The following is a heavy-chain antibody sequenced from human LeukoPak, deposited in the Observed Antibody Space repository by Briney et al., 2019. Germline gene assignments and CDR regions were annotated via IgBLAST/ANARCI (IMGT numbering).Heavy chain of an antibody. CDR1: GFTFSDYY. CDR3: ARSPRIAAAGSYFDY. Sequence: PGGSLTLSCAASGFTFSDYYMSWLRQAPGRGLAWVAYISSSSSYTNYADSVKGRFTISRDNAKNSLYLQMNSLRAEDTAVYYCARSPRIAAAGSYFDYWGQGTLVTVSS. CDR2: ISSSSSYT. J-gene: IGHJ4*02. D-gene: IGHD6-13*01. V-gene: IGHV3-11*06.